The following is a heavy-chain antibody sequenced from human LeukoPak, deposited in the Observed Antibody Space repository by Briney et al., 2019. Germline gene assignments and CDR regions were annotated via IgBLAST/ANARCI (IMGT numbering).Heavy chain of an antibody. CDR3: TRGGAAVGTGGNDY. CDR2: ITGSGSRT. J-gene: IGHJ4*02. V-gene: IGHV3-64*02. Sequence: PGGSLRLSCAASGFTFSTYGMHWVRQAPGKGLEYVSAITGSGSRTYYADSVKGGFTISRDNSKNTLYLQMGSLRAEDMAVYYCTRGGAAVGTGGNDYWGQGTLVTVSS. CDR1: GFTFSTYG. D-gene: IGHD6-13*01.